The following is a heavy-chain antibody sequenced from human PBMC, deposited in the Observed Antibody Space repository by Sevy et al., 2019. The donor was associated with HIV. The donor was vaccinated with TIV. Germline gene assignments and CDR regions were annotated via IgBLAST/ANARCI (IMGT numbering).Heavy chain of an antibody. CDR3: ARGRKTTEEWLEELDYYYGLDV. CDR2: VRNDGSNK. Sequence: GGSLRLSCAASGFSLTTSDMHWVRQAPGKGLEWVASVRNDGSNKYYADSVRDRFTISRDSPKNTLYLQMNSLRDEETAIYYCARGRKTTEEWLEELDYYYGLDVWGQGTTVTVSS. J-gene: IGHJ6*02. D-gene: IGHD2-8*01. V-gene: IGHV3-30*02. CDR1: GFSLTTSD.